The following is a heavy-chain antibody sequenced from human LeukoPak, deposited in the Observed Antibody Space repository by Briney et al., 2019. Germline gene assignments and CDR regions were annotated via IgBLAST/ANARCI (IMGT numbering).Heavy chain of an antibody. Sequence: ASVKVSCKASGYTFIGYYMHWVRQAPGQGLEWMGWIIPNSGGTNYAQNFQGRVTMTRDTSISTAYMELSRLRSDDTAVYYCARDQRRDGYNSFDYWGQGTLVTVSS. CDR1: GYTFIGYY. V-gene: IGHV1-2*02. D-gene: IGHD5-24*01. CDR2: IIPNSGGT. CDR3: ARDQRRDGYNSFDY. J-gene: IGHJ4*02.